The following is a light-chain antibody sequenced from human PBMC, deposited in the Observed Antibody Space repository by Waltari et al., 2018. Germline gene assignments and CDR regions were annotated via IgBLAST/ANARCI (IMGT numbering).Light chain of an antibody. CDR1: QTVTTK. Sequence: ETVMTQSPATLSVSPGERATLSCRASQTVTTKLAWYHQKPGQSPRLPMYGASTRATGIPARLSGSGSGTEFTLTISSLQSEDFAVYYCQQYNNWLPWTFGQGTKVEIK. V-gene: IGKV3-15*01. CDR2: GAS. CDR3: QQYNNWLPWT. J-gene: IGKJ1*01.